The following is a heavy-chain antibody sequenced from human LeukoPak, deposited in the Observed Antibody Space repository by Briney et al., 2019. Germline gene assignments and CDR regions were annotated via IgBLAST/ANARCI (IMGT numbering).Heavy chain of an antibody. CDR3: ARDQYGDYSVDY. CDR2: IYSCGST. J-gene: IGHJ4*02. Sequence: GGSLRLSCAASGFTVSSNYMSWVRQAPGKGLEWVSVIYSCGSTYYADSVKGRFTISRDNSKNTLYLQMNSLRAEDTAVYYCARDQYGDYSVDYWGQGTLVTVS. V-gene: IGHV3-53*01. CDR1: GFTVSSNY. D-gene: IGHD4-17*01.